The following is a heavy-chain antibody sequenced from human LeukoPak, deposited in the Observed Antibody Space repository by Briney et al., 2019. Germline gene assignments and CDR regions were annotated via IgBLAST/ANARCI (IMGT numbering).Heavy chain of an antibody. V-gene: IGHV3-23*01. D-gene: IGHD2-2*01. CDR2: ISGSGGST. J-gene: IGHJ2*01. CDR1: GFTFSSYA. Sequence: GGSLRLSCAASGFTFSSYAMSWVRQAPGKGLEWVSGISGSGGSTYYADSVKGRFTISRDNSKDTEYLQMNSLRAEDTAVYYCAKDIVVVPAPVGYFDLWGRGTLVTVSS. CDR3: AKDIVVVPAPVGYFDL.